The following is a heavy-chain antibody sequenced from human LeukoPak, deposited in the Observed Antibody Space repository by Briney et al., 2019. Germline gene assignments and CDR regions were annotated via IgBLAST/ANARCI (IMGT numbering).Heavy chain of an antibody. Sequence: PGGSLRLSCAASGLTFSDYYMTWIRQAPGKGLEWVSYISSSSSTIYYADSVKGRFTISRDNAKNSLYLQMNSLRAEDTAVYYCARRPVGGCSSTSCNSYYMDVWGKGTTVTVSS. D-gene: IGHD2-2*02. V-gene: IGHV3-11*04. J-gene: IGHJ6*03. CDR2: ISSSSSTI. CDR1: GLTFSDYY. CDR3: ARRPVGGCSSTSCNSYYMDV.